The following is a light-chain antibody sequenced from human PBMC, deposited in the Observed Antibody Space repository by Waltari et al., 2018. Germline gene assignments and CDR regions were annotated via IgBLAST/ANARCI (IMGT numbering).Light chain of an antibody. Sequence: SSELTQDPTMSVALGQTVRITCQGDSLRTYYGSWCRQRPGQAPILVIYGKNNRRSGIPDRFSASSSGNTASLTITGAQAEDEAVYYCNSRDISGDVIFGGGTKLTVL. CDR3: NSRDISGDVI. CDR2: GKN. V-gene: IGLV3-19*01. CDR1: SLRTYY. J-gene: IGLJ2*01.